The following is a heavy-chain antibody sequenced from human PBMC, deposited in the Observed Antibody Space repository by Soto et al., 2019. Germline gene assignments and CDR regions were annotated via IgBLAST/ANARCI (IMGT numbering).Heavy chain of an antibody. Sequence: QVQLQQWGAGLLKPSETLSLTCAVYGGSFSGYYWSWIRQPPGKGLEWIGEINHSGSTNYNPSLKSRVTISVDTSKYQFSLKLSSVTAADTAVYYCARTAVDDFWSGYYSSWAYWGQGTLVTVSS. J-gene: IGHJ4*02. CDR3: ARTAVDDFWSGYYSSWAY. D-gene: IGHD3-3*01. CDR1: GGSFSGYY. CDR2: INHSGST. V-gene: IGHV4-34*01.